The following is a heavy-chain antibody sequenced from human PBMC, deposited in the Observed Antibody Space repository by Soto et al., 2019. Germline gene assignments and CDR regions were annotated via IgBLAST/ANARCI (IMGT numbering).Heavy chain of an antibody. CDR2: VSGYNGNT. Sequence: ASVKVSCKTSGYIFTSYGIAWVRQAPGQGLEWLGWVSGYNGNTNYAQKVQGRVTITTXXXXXXAXIXLXXLTSDETAVYYCARGPRYCSTTTCFAGVTWFDPWG. CDR1: GYIFTSYG. V-gene: IGHV1-18*04. CDR3: ARGPRYCSTTTCFAGVTWFDP. J-gene: IGHJ5*02. D-gene: IGHD2-2*01.